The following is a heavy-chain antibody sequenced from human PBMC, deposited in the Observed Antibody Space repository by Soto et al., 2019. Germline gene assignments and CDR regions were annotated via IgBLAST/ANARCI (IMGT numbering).Heavy chain of an antibody. CDR3: ARFGDYGDYDRNAFDI. J-gene: IGHJ3*02. V-gene: IGHV1-69*02. D-gene: IGHD4-17*01. CDR1: GGTFSSYT. Sequence: QVQLVQSGAEVKKPGSSVKVSCKASGGTFSSYTISWVRQAPGQGLEWMGRIIPILGIANYAQKFQGRVTITADKSTSTAYMELSRLRSEDTAVYYCARFGDYGDYDRNAFDIWGQGTMVTVSS. CDR2: IIPILGIA.